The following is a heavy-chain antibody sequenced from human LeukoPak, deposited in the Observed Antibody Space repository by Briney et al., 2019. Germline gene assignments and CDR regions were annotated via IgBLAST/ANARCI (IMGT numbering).Heavy chain of an antibody. Sequence: SETLSLTCAVSGGSISSGGYSWSWIRQPPGKGLEWIGYIYHSGSTYYNPSLKSRVTISVDTSKNQFSLKLSSVTAADTAVYYCARGGTSSYYDFWSGYSPFDYWGQGTLVTVPS. CDR1: GGSISSGGYS. CDR3: ARGGTSSYYDFWSGYSPFDY. D-gene: IGHD3-3*01. CDR2: IYHSGST. V-gene: IGHV4-30-2*01. J-gene: IGHJ4*02.